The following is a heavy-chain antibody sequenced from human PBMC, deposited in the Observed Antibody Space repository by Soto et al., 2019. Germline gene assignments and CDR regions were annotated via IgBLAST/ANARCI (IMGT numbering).Heavy chain of an antibody. CDR2: CRNKDDSYTT. V-gene: IGHV3-72*01. D-gene: IGHD6-13*01. Sequence: EVQLVESGGGLVQPGGSLRLSCAASGFTFSDHYMDWVRQAPGKGLEWVGRCRNKDDSYTTEYAASVKGRFTVSRDDSKNSLYLQMNSLKPEDTAVYYCARGKLAAGRTWSYPCGQGTLVTVSS. J-gene: IGHJ5*02. CDR3: ARGKLAAGRTWSYP. CDR1: GFTFSDHY.